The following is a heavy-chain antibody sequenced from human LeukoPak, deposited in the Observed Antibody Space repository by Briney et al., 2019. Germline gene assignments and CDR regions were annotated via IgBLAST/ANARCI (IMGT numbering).Heavy chain of an antibody. CDR3: AREKGNAFDI. V-gene: IGHV4-39*07. J-gene: IGHJ3*02. CDR1: GGSISSSDYS. Sequence: PSETLSLTCTVSGGSISSSDYSWGWIRQSPGKGLEWIGTVYYSGSTYYNPSLKSRVTISVDTSKNQFSLKLSSVTAADTAVYYCAREKGNAFDIWGQGTMVTVSS. CDR2: VYYSGST.